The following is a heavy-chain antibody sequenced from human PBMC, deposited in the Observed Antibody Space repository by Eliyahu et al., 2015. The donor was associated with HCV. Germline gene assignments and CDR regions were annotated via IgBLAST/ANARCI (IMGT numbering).Heavy chain of an antibody. CDR1: GGSXSGYY. CDR3: ASLYYYDSSSTG. D-gene: IGHD3-22*01. Sequence: QVQLQQWGXGLLKPSETLSLTCAVYGGSXSGYYWSWIRQPPGKGLEWIGEINHSGSTNYNPSLKSRVTISVDTSKNQFSLKLSSVTAADTAVYYCASLYYYDSSSTGWGQGTLVTVSS. J-gene: IGHJ4*02. V-gene: IGHV4-34*02. CDR2: INHSGST.